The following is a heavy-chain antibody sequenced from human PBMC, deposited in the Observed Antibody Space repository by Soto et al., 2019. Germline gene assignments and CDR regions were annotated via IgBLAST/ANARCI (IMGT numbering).Heavy chain of an antibody. D-gene: IGHD1-26*01. CDR1: GFSLSTSGVS. V-gene: IGHV2-5*02. Sequence: QITLKESGPTLVKPTQTLTLTCTFSGFSLSTSGVSVCWIRQPPGKALEWLALIYWDDDKRYSPSLKSRLTISKDTSKNQVVLTMTNMDHVDTATYYCAHSALQTGDFDYWGQGTLVTVSS. J-gene: IGHJ4*02. CDR2: IYWDDDK. CDR3: AHSALQTGDFDY.